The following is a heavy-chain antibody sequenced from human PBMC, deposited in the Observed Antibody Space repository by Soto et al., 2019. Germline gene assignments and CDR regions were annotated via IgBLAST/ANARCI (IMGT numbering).Heavy chain of an antibody. Sequence: EVQLVESGGGLVQPGGSLKLSCAASGFTVSGSAVHWVRQASGKGLEWVGRIRSKTNSYATADAESVKGRLTIYRDDSKNTAYFQMNSLKTEDTAVYYCTSRLWELSFQSAFDIWGQRKMVNVSS. CDR2: IRSKTNSYAT. V-gene: IGHV3-73*01. CDR3: TSRLWELSFQSAFDI. D-gene: IGHD3-16*02. CDR1: GFTVSGSA. J-gene: IGHJ3*02.